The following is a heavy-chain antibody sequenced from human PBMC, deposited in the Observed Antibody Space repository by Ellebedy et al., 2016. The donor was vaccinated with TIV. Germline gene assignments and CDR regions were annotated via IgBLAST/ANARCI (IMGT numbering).Heavy chain of an antibody. CDR1: GGSISSYY. Sequence: MPSEPLSLTCTVSGGSISSYYWSWIRQPPGKGLEWIGYIYYSGSTNYNHSLKSPVTISVDTSKNQLSLNLSSVTAAATAVYYCARHFVPVLAQLVVGWFDPWGQGTLVTVSS. CDR3: ARHFVPVLAQLVVGWFDP. J-gene: IGHJ5*02. CDR2: IYYSGST. D-gene: IGHD6-6*01. V-gene: IGHV4-59*01.